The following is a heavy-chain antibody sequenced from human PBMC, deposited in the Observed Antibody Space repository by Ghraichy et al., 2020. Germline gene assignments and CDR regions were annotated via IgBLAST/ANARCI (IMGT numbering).Heavy chain of an antibody. CDR2: ISGSGGST. CDR1: GFTFSSYA. Sequence: GESLNISCAASGFTFSSYAMSWVRQAPGKGLEWVSAISGSGGSTYYADSVKGRFTISRDNSKNTLYLQMNSLRAEDTAVYYCAKLPNPNYSITIFGVVIVYGMDVWGQGTTVTVSS. D-gene: IGHD3-3*01. CDR3: AKLPNPNYSITIFGVVIVYGMDV. J-gene: IGHJ6*02. V-gene: IGHV3-23*01.